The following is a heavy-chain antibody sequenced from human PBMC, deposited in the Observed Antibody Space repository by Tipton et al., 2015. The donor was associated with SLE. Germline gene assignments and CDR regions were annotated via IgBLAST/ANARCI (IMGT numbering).Heavy chain of an antibody. CDR2: IYHSGST. D-gene: IGHD3-16*01. CDR1: GYFICSGYY. CDR3: ARGPGGNWVLDY. Sequence: TLSLTCSISGYFICSGYYWGWVRQPPGKGLEWIGSIYHSGSTYNNPFFKSRVTMSVDVSMNQFTLNLRSVTAADTAVYYCARGPGGNWVLDYWGQGTLVTVPS. J-gene: IGHJ4*02. V-gene: IGHV4-38-2*02.